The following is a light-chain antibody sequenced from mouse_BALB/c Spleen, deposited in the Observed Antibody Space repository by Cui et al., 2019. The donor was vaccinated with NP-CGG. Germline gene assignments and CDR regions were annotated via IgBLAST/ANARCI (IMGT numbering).Light chain of an antibody. CDR2: GTN. CDR1: IGAVTTSNY. CDR3: ALWYSNHWV. J-gene: IGLJ1*01. Sequence: QAVVTQASALTTSPGETVTLTCRPSIGAVTTSNYANWVQEKPDHLFTGLIGGTNNRAPGVPARFSGSLIGDKAALTITGAQTEDEAIYFCALWYSNHWVFGGGTKLTVL. V-gene: IGLV1*01.